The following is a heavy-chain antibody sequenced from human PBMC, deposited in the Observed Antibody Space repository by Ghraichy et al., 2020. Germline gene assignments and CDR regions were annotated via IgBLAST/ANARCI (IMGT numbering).Heavy chain of an antibody. J-gene: IGHJ4*02. V-gene: IGHV1-2*02. CDR3: AIVLGGQTTGFDY. CDR1: GYTFTGYY. CDR2: INPNSGGT. D-gene: IGHD2-8*02. Sequence: ASVKVSCKASGYTFTGYYMHWVRQAPGQGLEWMGWINPNSGGTNYAQKFQGRVTMTRDTSISTAYMELSRLRSDDTAVYYCAIVLGGQTTGFDYWGQGTLVTVSS.